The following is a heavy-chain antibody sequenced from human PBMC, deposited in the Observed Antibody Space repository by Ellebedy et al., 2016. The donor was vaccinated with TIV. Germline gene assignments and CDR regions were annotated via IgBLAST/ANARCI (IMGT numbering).Heavy chain of an antibody. CDR1: GYIFTDYW. J-gene: IGHJ4*02. V-gene: IGHV5-51*01. D-gene: IGHD1-26*01. CDR3: ARLQSPMVGATVPDS. CDR2: IDPDDSDT. Sequence: PGGSLRLSCAASGYIFTDYWVARVRQTPGLGLEWMGIIDPDDSDTRYSPSFQGQVTISGDRSSSSTYLQWSSLRASDTAIYYCARLQSPMVGATVPDSWGQGTQVIVSS.